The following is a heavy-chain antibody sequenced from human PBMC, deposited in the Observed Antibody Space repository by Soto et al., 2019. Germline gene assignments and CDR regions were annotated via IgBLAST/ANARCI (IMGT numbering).Heavy chain of an antibody. CDR2: VHYTGST. V-gene: IGHV4-39*01. CDR1: GASINTDNY. Sequence: SETLSLTCTVSGASINTDNYWGWVRQTPGKGLKWIGGVHYTGSTYYSSTLKSRVTISMDTSKNQLSLNLRSVTAADTAMYYCAHRAEVGFAELLSRPFDYWGQGALVTVSS. J-gene: IGHJ4*02. CDR3: AHRAEVGFAELLSRPFDY. D-gene: IGHD3-10*01.